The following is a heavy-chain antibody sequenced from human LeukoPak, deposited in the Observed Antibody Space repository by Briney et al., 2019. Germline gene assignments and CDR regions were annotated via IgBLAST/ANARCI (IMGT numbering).Heavy chain of an antibody. CDR3: ARLDSSGYYYRLDVDY. J-gene: IGHJ4*02. Sequence: SETLSLTCAVYGGSFSGYYWSWIRQPPGKGLEWIGEINHSGSTNYNPSLKSRVTISVDTSKNQFSLKLSSVTAADTAVYYCARLDSSGYYYRLDVDYWGQGTLATVSS. D-gene: IGHD3-22*01. V-gene: IGHV4-34*01. CDR1: GGSFSGYY. CDR2: INHSGST.